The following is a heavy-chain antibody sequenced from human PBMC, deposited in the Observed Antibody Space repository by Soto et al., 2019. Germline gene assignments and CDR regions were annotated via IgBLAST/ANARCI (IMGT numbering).Heavy chain of an antibody. CDR3: AKRPDYGDLDR. CDR1: GFTFSSYG. Sequence: GGSLRLSCAASGFTFSSYGMHWVRQAPGKGLEWVAVISYDGSNKYYADSVKGRFTISRDNSKNTLYLQMNSLRAEDTAVYYCAKRPDYGDLDRWGQGTLVTVSS. D-gene: IGHD4-17*01. J-gene: IGHJ4*02. CDR2: ISYDGSNK. V-gene: IGHV3-30*18.